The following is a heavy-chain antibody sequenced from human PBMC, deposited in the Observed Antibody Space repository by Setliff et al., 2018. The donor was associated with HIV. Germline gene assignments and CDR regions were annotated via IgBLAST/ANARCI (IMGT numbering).Heavy chain of an antibody. CDR2: IYSTGYT. CDR3: ARHPREEPQRNYKFDS. CDR1: GGSISNYY. J-gene: IGHJ4*02. V-gene: IGHV4-4*09. Sequence: SETLSLTCTVSGGSISNYYWSWIRQPPGKGLEWIGYIYSTGYTNYHPSLKTRVTISLDMSKSQFSLRLTSVTATDTAIYYCARHPREEPQRNYKFDSWGQGTLGTSPQ. D-gene: IGHD1-7*01.